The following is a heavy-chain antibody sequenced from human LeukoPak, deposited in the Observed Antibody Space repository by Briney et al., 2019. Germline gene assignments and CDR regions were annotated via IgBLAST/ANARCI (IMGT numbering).Heavy chain of an antibody. CDR3: ARRKVLLMVHDAFDI. V-gene: IGHV1-18*01. CDR2: ISAYNGNT. D-gene: IGHD3-10*01. CDR1: GYTFTSYG. Sequence: GASVKVSCRASGYTFTSYGISWVRQAPGQGLEWRGWISAYNGNTNYAQKLQGRVTMTTDTSTSTAYLELRSLRSDDTAVYYCARRKVLLMVHDAFDIWGQGTMVTVSS. J-gene: IGHJ3*02.